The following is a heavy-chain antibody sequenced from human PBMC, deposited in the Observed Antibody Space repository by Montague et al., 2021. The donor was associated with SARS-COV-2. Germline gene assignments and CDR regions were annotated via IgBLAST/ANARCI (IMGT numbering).Heavy chain of an antibody. J-gene: IGHJ4*02. D-gene: IGHD5-24*01. Sequence: SLKGRFTISRDNSRNTLYLQMNSLRAEDTAIYYCAKDREMGYSADYWGQGTLVTVSS. V-gene: IGHV3-23*01. CDR3: AKDREMGYSADY.